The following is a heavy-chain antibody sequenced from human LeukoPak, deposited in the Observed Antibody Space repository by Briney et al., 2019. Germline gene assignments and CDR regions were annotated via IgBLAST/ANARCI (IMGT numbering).Heavy chain of an antibody. CDR1: GGSISTSSYY. CDR3: NRLFDY. J-gene: IGHJ4*02. D-gene: IGHD2/OR15-2a*01. CDR2: IYYGGST. V-gene: IGHV4-39*01. Sequence: PSETLSLTCTVSGGSISTSSYYWGWIRQPPGKGLEWIGSIYYGGSTYYNPSLKSRVTISEDTSKNQFSLKLTSMTAADTAVYYCNRLFDYWGQGTLVTVSS.